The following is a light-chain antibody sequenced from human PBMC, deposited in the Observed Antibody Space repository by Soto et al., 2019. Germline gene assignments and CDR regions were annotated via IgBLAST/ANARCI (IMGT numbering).Light chain of an antibody. CDR3: QQYGSTPPYT. Sequence: EIMLTQSPGTVSLSPGERATLSCRASQSLSSSYLVWYQQKPGQAPRLLIYGAYTRATGIPDRFSGSGSGTDFTLTITRLEPEDFAVYYCQQYGSTPPYTLGQGTKLEIK. CDR2: GAY. J-gene: IGKJ2*01. CDR1: QSLSSSY. V-gene: IGKV3-20*01.